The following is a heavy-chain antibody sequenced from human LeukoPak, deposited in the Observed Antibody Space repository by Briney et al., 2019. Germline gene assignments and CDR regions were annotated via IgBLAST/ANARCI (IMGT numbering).Heavy chain of an antibody. CDR3: ARAVTSTEGY. Sequence: GGTLRLSCAVSGFTFCTDWMTWVCQSPREGLERVASLNQDGSEKYYVDSVKGRFTISRANAQKSLYLEMKSLSAKDTAVYYCARAVTSTEGYWGQGTLVTVSS. V-gene: IGHV3-7*03. CDR1: GFTFCTDW. J-gene: IGHJ4*02. CDR2: LNQDGSEK.